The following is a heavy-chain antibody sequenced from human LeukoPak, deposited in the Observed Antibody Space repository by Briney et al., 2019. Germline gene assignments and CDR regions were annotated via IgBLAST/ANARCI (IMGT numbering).Heavy chain of an antibody. V-gene: IGHV4-59*01. Sequence: SETLSLTCTVSGGSISSYYWSWIRQPPGKGLEWIGYIYYSGSTNYNPSLKSRVTISVDTSKNQFSLKLGSVTAADTAVYYCARESQEDHYYYYGMDVWGQGTTVTVSS. J-gene: IGHJ6*02. CDR2: IYYSGST. CDR3: ARESQEDHYYYYGMDV. CDR1: GGSISSYY.